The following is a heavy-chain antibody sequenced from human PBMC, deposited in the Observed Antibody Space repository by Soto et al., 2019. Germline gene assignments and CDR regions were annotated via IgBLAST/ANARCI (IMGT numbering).Heavy chain of an antibody. J-gene: IGHJ4*02. D-gene: IGHD5-18*01. CDR2: ISYGGST. CDR3: SRGILV. CDR1: GGSINSGGYC. Sequence: QVQLQESGPGLVKPSQTLSLTCTVSGGSINSGGYCWSWIRQHPGKGLDWIGCISYGGSTSYNPSLKSRVTKSVDTSKNQLSLKLTSVTAADTAVYYCSRGILVWGQGALITVSS. V-gene: IGHV4-31*03.